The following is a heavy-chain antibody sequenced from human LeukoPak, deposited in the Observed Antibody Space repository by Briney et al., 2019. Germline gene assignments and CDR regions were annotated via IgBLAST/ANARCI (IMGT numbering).Heavy chain of an antibody. CDR1: GGTFSSYA. V-gene: IGHV1-69*13. D-gene: IGHD5-18*01. CDR3: ARSGYSYGTALDYYYYGMDV. J-gene: IGHJ6*02. Sequence: GASVKVSCKASGGTFSSYAISWVRQAPGQGLEWMGGIIPIFGTANYAQKFQGRVTITADESTSTAYMELSSLRSEDTAVYYCARSGYSYGTALDYYYYGMDVWGQGTTVTVSS. CDR2: IIPIFGTA.